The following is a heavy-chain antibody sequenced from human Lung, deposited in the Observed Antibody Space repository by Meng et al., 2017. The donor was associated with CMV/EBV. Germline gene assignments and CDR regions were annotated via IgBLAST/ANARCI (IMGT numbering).Heavy chain of an antibody. Sequence: SCAASGFTVRNNYMSWVRQAPGKGLEWVSVIYSDGYTYYADSVKGRFTISRDNSKDTLYLQMNSLRAEDTAVYYCAREGYCSSTTCSSYYYYGMDVWXQGTXVNGAS. D-gene: IGHD2-2*01. CDR3: AREGYCSSTTCSSYYYYGMDV. J-gene: IGHJ6*02. CDR2: IYSDGYT. V-gene: IGHV3-53*01. CDR1: GFTVRNNY.